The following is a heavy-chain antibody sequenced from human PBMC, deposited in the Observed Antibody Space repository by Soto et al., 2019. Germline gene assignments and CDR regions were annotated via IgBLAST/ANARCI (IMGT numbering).Heavy chain of an antibody. V-gene: IGHV3-23*01. CDR3: AKCHYGSGSYYNEYLDY. J-gene: IGHJ4*02. CDR2: ISGSGGST. CDR1: GFTFSSYA. Sequence: GGSLRLSCAASGFTFSSYAMSWVRQAPGKGLEWVSAISGSGGSTYYADSVKGRFTISRDNSKNTLYLQMNSLRAEDTAVYYCAKCHYGSGSYYNEYLDYWGQGTLVTVSS. D-gene: IGHD3-10*01.